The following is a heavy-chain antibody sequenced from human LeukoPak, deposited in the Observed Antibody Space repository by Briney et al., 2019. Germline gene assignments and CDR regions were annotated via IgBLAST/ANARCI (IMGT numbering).Heavy chain of an antibody. CDR2: IIPIFGTA. CDR1: GGTFTSNA. V-gene: IGHV1-69*05. D-gene: IGHD1-26*01. Sequence: GSSVKVSCKSSGGTFTSNAVSWVRQAPGQGLEWMGRIIPIFGTANYAQKFQGRVTITTDESTSTAYMELSSLRSEDTAVYYCAMSGSYSNPDYWGQGTLVTVRS. J-gene: IGHJ4*02. CDR3: AMSGSYSNPDY.